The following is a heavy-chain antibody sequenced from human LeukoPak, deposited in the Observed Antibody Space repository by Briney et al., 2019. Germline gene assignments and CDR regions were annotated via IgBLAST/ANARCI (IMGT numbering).Heavy chain of an antibody. V-gene: IGHV3-23*01. CDR3: AKGSRGLYTNFDY. D-gene: IGHD3-10*01. Sequence: GGSLRLSCAASGFTFSSYAMSWVRQAPGKGLEWVSSISSSGGSTYYADSVKGRFTISRDNSKNTLYLQMNSLRAEDTAVYYCAKGSRGLYTNFDYWGQGTLVTVSS. CDR2: ISSSGGST. CDR1: GFTFSSYA. J-gene: IGHJ4*02.